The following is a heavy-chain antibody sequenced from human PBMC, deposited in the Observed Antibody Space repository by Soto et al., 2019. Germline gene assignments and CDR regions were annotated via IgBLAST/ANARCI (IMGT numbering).Heavy chain of an antibody. CDR1: GGSISSGGYY. CDR3: ARRLLGVNWFDP. CDR2: IYYSGST. D-gene: IGHD2-21*01. Sequence: PSETLSLTCTVSGGSISSGGYYWSWIRQHPGKGLEWIGYIYYSGSTYYNPSLKSRVTISVDTSKNQFSLKLSSVTAADTAVYYCARRLLGVNWFDPWGQGTLVTVSS. V-gene: IGHV4-31*03. J-gene: IGHJ5*02.